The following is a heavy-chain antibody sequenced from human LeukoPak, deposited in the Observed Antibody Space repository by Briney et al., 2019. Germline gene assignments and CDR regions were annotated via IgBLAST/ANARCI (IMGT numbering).Heavy chain of an antibody. CDR1: GYTFTSYA. J-gene: IGHJ2*01. CDR2: INAGNGNT. D-gene: IGHD1-26*01. Sequence: ASVKVSCKASGYTFTSYAMHWVRQAPGQRLEWMGWINAGNGNTKYSQKFQGRVTITRDTSASTAYMELSSLRSEDTAVYYCARGRGTQWELLPYWYFDLWGRGTLVTVSS. V-gene: IGHV1-3*01. CDR3: ARGRGTQWELLPYWYFDL.